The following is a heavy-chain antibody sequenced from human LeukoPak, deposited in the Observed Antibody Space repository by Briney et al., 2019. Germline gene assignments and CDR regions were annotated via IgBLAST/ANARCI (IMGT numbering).Heavy chain of an antibody. CDR2: IYYSGST. Sequence: SETLSLTCTVSGASISSSSYYWGWIRQPPGKGLEWIGSIYYSGSTYYNPSLKSRVTISVDTSKNQFSLKLSSVTAADTTVYYYARPARPYYDFWSGQPFDYWGQGTLVTVSS. V-gene: IGHV4-39*01. CDR3: ARPARPYYDFWSGQPFDY. CDR1: GASISSSSYY. J-gene: IGHJ4*02. D-gene: IGHD3-3*01.